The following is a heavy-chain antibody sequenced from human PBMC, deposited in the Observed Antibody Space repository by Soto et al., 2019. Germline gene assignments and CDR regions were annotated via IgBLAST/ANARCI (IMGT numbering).Heavy chain of an antibody. Sequence: QVQLVQSGAEVKKPGSSVTVACKASGGTFSSYFINWVRQAPGQGLEWVGGIIPVFGTTNYGEKFKGRVTITADESTSTAYMELSSLRSDDTAIYYCATEMPPVAAGYYYYGLDVWGQGTTVTVTS. J-gene: IGHJ6*02. D-gene: IGHD6-13*01. V-gene: IGHV1-69*01. CDR1: GGTFSSYF. CDR2: IIPVFGTT. CDR3: ATEMPPVAAGYYYYGLDV.